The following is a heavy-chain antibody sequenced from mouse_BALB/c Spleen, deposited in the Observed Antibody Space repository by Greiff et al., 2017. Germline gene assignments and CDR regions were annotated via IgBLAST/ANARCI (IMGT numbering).Heavy chain of an antibody. D-gene: IGHD2-4*01. J-gene: IGHJ2*01. CDR1: GYAFTNYL. V-gene: IGHV1-54*01. CDR3: ARFYYDYDDY. Sequence: VKLQESGAELVRPGTSVKVSCKASGYAFTNYLIEWVKQRPGQGLEWIGVINPGSGGTNYNEKFKGKATLTADKSSSTAYMQLSSLTSDDSAVYFCARFYYDYDDYWGQGTTLTVSS. CDR2: INPGSGGT.